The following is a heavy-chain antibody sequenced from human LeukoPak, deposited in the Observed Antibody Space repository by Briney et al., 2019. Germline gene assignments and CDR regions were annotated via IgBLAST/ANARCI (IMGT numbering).Heavy chain of an antibody. V-gene: IGHV3-7*01. CDR3: ASNTEKYSSGWDTPEYFQH. CDR2: IKQDGSEK. CDR1: GFTFSSYW. J-gene: IGHJ1*01. D-gene: IGHD6-25*01. Sequence: GGSLRLSCAASGFTFSSYWMSWVRQAPGKGLEWVANIKQDGSEKYYVDSVKGRFTISRDNAKNSLYLQMNSLRAEDTAVYYCASNTEKYSSGWDTPEYFQHWGQGTLVTVSS.